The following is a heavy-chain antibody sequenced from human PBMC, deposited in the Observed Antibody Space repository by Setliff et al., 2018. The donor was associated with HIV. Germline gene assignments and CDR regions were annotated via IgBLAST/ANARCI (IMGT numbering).Heavy chain of an antibody. D-gene: IGHD5-12*01. CDR3: ARARLRNYYYYMDV. CDR1: GFTFGSYD. Sequence: PGGSLRLSCAASGFTFGSYDMNWVRQAPGKGLEWVSYISSSGSVIYYADSVKGRFTISRDNAEYSLHLQMNSLRAEDTAVYYCARARLRNYYYYMDVWAKGTTVTVSS. V-gene: IGHV3-48*03. CDR2: ISSSGSVI. J-gene: IGHJ6*03.